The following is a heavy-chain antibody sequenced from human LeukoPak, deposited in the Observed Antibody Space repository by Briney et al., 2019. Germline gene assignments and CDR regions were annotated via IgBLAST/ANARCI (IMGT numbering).Heavy chain of an antibody. CDR2: ISNSGDAT. J-gene: IGHJ4*02. D-gene: IGHD1-1*01. CDR1: GFTFSNYA. CDR3: AKAPPYTKYFDY. V-gene: IGHV3-23*01. Sequence: GGSLRLSCAGSGFTFSNYAMSWVRQAPGQGLEWVSTISNSGDATFYADAVKGRFTISRDNSKNTLYLQMYSLRAEDTAIYYCAKAPPYTKYFDYWGQGTLLTVSS.